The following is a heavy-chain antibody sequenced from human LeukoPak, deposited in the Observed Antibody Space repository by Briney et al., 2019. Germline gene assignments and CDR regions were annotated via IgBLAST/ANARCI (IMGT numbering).Heavy chain of an antibody. Sequence: PGGSLRLSCAASGFTFSSYWMHWVRQAPGKGLVWVSRINSDGSSTTYAASLEGRFTISRDNAKNTLYLQMNSLRAQDTAAYHCARDGYNLDTFDIWGQGTMVTVSS. V-gene: IGHV3-74*01. CDR2: INSDGSST. J-gene: IGHJ3*02. D-gene: IGHD5-24*01. CDR3: ARDGYNLDTFDI. CDR1: GFTFSSYW.